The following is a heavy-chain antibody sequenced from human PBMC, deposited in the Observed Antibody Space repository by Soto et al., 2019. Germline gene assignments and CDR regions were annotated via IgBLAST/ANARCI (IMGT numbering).Heavy chain of an antibody. CDR3: ARRTWGMGV. D-gene: IGHD2-8*01. CDR2: IFHSGNT. CDR1: SGSIGTTNW. Sequence: SETLSLTCAVSSGSIGTTNWWSWVRQTPGKGLEWIGEIFHSGNTYYNPSLASRVTISVDTSKNQFSLNLRSVTAADTAVYYCARRTWGMGVWGQGTTVTVSS. V-gene: IGHV4-4*02. J-gene: IGHJ6*02.